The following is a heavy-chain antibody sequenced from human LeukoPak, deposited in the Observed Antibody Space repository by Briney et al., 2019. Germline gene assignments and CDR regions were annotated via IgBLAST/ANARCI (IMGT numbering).Heavy chain of an antibody. V-gene: IGHV3-48*03. D-gene: IGHD3-10*01. CDR2: ISNGGSTT. Sequence: GGSLRLSCAASGFTFSSYEMNWFRQAPGKGLEWVAYISNGGSTTYYADSVRGRFTISRDNAKDSMYLQMNSLRDEDMAVYYCARDPSGRASHLDYWGQGTLVTVSS. CDR3: ARDPSGRASHLDY. J-gene: IGHJ4*02. CDR1: GFTFSSYE.